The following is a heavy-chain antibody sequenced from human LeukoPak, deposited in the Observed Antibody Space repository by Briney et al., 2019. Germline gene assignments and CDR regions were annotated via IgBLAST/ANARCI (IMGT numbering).Heavy chain of an antibody. CDR2: IIPIFGTA. CDR3: ARGYYDSSGYYYGWFDP. J-gene: IGHJ5*02. Sequence: SVKVSCKASGGTFSSYAISWVRQAPGQGLEWMGGIIPIFGTANYAQKFQGRVTITTDESTSTAYMELSSLTSEDTAVYYCARGYYDSSGYYYGWFDPWGQGTLVTVSS. D-gene: IGHD3-22*01. CDR1: GGTFSSYA. V-gene: IGHV1-69*05.